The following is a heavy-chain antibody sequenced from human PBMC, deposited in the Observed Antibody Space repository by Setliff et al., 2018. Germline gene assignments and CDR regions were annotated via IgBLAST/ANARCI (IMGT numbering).Heavy chain of an antibody. J-gene: IGHJ4*02. D-gene: IGHD1-20*01. CDR2: ISWDGVTT. CDR1: GFSLDDFA. CDR3: VRARDAFNWNSYYFAS. Sequence: GGSLRLSCAASGFSLDDFAMHWVRQPPGKGLEWVSLISWDGVTTYYADSVKGRFTISRDSSKNSLSLQMNSLRVEDTAIYYCVRARDAFNWNSYYFASWGQGTLVTVSS. V-gene: IGHV3-43D*04.